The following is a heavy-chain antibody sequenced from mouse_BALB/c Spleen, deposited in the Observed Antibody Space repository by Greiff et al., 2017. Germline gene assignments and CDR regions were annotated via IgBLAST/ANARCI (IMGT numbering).Heavy chain of an antibody. CDR2: ISYDGSN. Sequence: ESGPGLVKPSQSLSLTCSVTGYSITSGYYWNWIRQFPGNKLEWMGYISYDGSNNYNPSLKNRISITRDTSKNQFFLKLNSVTTEDTATYDCDRDGGGLRRGLDYWGQGTTLTVSS. CDR3: DRDGGGLRRGLDY. D-gene: IGHD2-4*01. V-gene: IGHV3-6*02. CDR1: GYSITSGYY. J-gene: IGHJ2*01.